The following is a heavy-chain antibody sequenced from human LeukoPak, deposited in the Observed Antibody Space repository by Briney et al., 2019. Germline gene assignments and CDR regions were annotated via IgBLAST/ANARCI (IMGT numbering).Heavy chain of an antibody. J-gene: IGHJ4*02. V-gene: IGHV4-34*01. CDR2: INHSGST. Sequence: SETLSLTCAVYGGSFSGYYWSWIRQPPGKGLEWIGEINHSGSTNYNPSLKSRVTISVDTPKNQFSLKLSSVTATDTAVYYCARGEYSSGWYGRLYYFDYWGQGTLVTVSS. D-gene: IGHD6-19*01. CDR1: GGSFSGYY. CDR3: ARGEYSSGWYGRLYYFDY.